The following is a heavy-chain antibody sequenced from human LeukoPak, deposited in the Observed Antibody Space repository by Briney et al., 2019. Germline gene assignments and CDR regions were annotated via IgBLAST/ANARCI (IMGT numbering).Heavy chain of an antibody. J-gene: IGHJ3*02. V-gene: IGHV3-48*03. CDR3: AREGYGDYDADAFDI. Sequence: GGSLRLSCAASGFTFSSYEMNWVRQAPGKRLEWVSYISTRGSMIYYADSEKGRFTISRDHAKNSLYLQINSLRAEDTAVYYCAREGYGDYDADAFDIWGQGTLVTGSS. D-gene: IGHD4-17*01. CDR1: GFTFSSYE. CDR2: ISTRGSMI.